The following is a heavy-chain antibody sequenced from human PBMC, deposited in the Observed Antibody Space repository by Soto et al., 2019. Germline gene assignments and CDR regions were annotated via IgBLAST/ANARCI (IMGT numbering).Heavy chain of an antibody. Sequence: QVQLVESGGGVVQPGRSLRLSCAASGFTFSSYGMHWVRQAPGKGLEWVAVISYDGSNKYYADSVKGRFTISRDNSKNTLYLQMNSLRAEDTAVYYCAKPGEQQLVNEYYFDYWGQGTLVTVSS. J-gene: IGHJ4*02. CDR3: AKPGEQQLVNEYYFDY. D-gene: IGHD6-6*01. CDR1: GFTFSSYG. V-gene: IGHV3-30*18. CDR2: ISYDGSNK.